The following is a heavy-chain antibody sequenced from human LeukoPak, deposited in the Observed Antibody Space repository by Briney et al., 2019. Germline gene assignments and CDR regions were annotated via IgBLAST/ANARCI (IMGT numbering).Heavy chain of an antibody. CDR2: ISGSGGST. D-gene: IGHD3-22*01. CDR3: AKCRSGYDYYFDY. Sequence: GGSLRLSCAAYGFTFSSYAMRWVRQAPGKGLEWVSAISGSGGSTYYADSVKGRFTISRDNSKNTLYLQMNSLRAEDTAVYYCAKCRSGYDYYFDYWGQGTLVTVSS. J-gene: IGHJ4*02. V-gene: IGHV3-23*01. CDR1: GFTFSSYA.